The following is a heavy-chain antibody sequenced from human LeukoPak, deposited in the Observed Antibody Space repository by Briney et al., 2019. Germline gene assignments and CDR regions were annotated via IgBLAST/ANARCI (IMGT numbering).Heavy chain of an antibody. V-gene: IGHV4-34*01. CDR2: INHSGST. CDR3: ARGGRPRTSSHSSSWYHYYYYMDV. D-gene: IGHD6-13*01. CDR1: GGSFSGYY. Sequence: SEALSLTCAVYGGSFSGYYWSWIRQPPGKGLEWIGDINHSGSTNYNPSLKSRVTISVDTSKNQFSLKLSSVTAADTAVYYCARGGRPRTSSHSSSWYHYYYYMDVWGKGTTVTVSS. J-gene: IGHJ6*03.